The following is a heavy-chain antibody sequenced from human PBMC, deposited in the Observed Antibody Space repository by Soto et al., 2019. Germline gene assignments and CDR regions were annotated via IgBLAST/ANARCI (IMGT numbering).Heavy chain of an antibody. D-gene: IGHD5-18*01. V-gene: IGHV3-21*01. CDR1: GFTFSSYS. Sequence: EVQLVESGGGLVKPGGSLRLSCAASGFTFSSYSMNWVRQAPGKGLEWVSSINSSSSYIYYADSVKGRFTSSRDNAKNSLYLQITSLRAEDTAVYYCARDQPGYSYGYGLGYWGQGTLVTVSS. CDR2: INSSSSYI. J-gene: IGHJ4*02. CDR3: ARDQPGYSYGYGLGY.